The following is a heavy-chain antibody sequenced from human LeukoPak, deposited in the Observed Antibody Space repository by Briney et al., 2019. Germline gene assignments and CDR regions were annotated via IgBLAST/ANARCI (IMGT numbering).Heavy chain of an antibody. Sequence: PSETLSLTCTVSGGSISSSSYYWSWIRQPPGKGLEWIGEINHSGSTNYNPSLKSRVTISVDTSKNQFSLKLSSVTAADTAVYYCAREAGIVDTIFGAVIYYFDYWGQGTLVTVSS. J-gene: IGHJ4*02. V-gene: IGHV4-39*07. CDR3: AREAGIVDTIFGAVIYYFDY. CDR2: INHSGST. CDR1: GGSISSSSYY. D-gene: IGHD3-3*01.